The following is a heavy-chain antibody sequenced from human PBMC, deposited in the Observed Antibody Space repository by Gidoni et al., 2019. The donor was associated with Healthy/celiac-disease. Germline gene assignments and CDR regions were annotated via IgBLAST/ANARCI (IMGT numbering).Heavy chain of an antibody. CDR2: IYYSGST. Sequence: QVQLQESGPGLVKPSPTLSLPCTVSGGSISSGDYYWSWIRQPPGKGLEWIGYIYYSGSTYYNPSLKSRVTISVDTSKNQFALKLSSVTAADTAVYYCAGSEFTTYAFDIWGQGTMVTVSS. D-gene: IGHD3-22*01. CDR1: GGSISSGDYY. V-gene: IGHV4-30-4*01. J-gene: IGHJ3*02. CDR3: AGSEFTTYAFDI.